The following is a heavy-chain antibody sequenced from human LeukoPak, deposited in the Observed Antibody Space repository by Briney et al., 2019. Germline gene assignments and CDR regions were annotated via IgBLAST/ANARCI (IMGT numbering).Heavy chain of an antibody. J-gene: IGHJ4*02. CDR1: GGSFSGSY. Sequence: SETLSLTCAVYGGSFSGSYWSWIRQPPGKGLEWIGEINHSGSTNYNPSLKSRVTISVDTSKNQFSLKLSSVTAADTAVYYCARGGIADYYGSGSPFDYWGQGTLVTVSS. CDR3: ARGGIADYYGSGSPFDY. CDR2: INHSGST. V-gene: IGHV4-34*01. D-gene: IGHD3-10*01.